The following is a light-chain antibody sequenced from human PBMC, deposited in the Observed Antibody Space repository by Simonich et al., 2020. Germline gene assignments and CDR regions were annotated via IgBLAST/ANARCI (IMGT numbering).Light chain of an antibody. J-gene: IGKJ1*01. CDR2: AAS. CDR1: QSISSY. V-gene: IGKV1-39*01. CDR3: QQSYSTPRT. Sequence: DIQMTQSPSSLSASVGDRVTITCRASQSISSYLNWDQQKPGKAPKLLIYAASRLQSGVPSSFSGSGSGTDFTLTISSLQPEDFATYYCQQSYSTPRTFGQGTKVEIK.